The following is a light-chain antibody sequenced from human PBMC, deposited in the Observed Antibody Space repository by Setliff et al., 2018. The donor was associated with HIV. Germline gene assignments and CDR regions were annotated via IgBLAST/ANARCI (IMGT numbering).Light chain of an antibody. CDR1: RSDVGGYYF. V-gene: IGLV2-14*03. CDR3: SSYAGSYAFV. J-gene: IGLJ1*01. CDR2: DVN. Sequence: QSVLAQPASVSGSPGQSITISCTGTRSDVGGYYFVSWYQQHPGKAPKLMIYDVNKRPSGVSDRFSGSNSGNTASLTISGLQAEDEADYYCSSYAGSYAFVFGTGTKVTVL.